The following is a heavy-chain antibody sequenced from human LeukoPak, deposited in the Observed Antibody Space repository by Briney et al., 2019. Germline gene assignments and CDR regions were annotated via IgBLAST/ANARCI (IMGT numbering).Heavy chain of an antibody. Sequence: SETLSLTCTVSGGSISSYYWSWIRQPAGKGLEWIGRIYTSGSTNYNPSLKSRVTMSVDTSKNQFSLKLSSVAAADTAVYYCARDPVDTAMVTSWFDPWGQGTLVTVSS. V-gene: IGHV4-4*07. J-gene: IGHJ5*02. D-gene: IGHD5-18*01. CDR3: ARDPVDTAMVTSWFDP. CDR1: GGSISSYY. CDR2: IYTSGST.